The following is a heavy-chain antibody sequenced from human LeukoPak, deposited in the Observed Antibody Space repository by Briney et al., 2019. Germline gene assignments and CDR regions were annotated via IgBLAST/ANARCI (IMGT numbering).Heavy chain of an antibody. CDR1: GGSINDYC. CDR2: IYYSGST. Sequence: PSETLSLTCIISGGSINDYCWGWIRQPPGKGLEWIGSIYYSGSTYYNPSLKSRVTISVDTSKNQFSLKLSSVTAADTAVYYCAREFWDGRIAARPCWFDPRGQGTLVTVSS. J-gene: IGHJ5*02. V-gene: IGHV4-39*07. D-gene: IGHD6-6*01. CDR3: AREFWDGRIAARPCWFDP.